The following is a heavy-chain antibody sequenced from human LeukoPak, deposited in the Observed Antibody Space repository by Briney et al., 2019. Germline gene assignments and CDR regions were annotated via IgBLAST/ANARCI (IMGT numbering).Heavy chain of an antibody. CDR3: ARSREKIYGSYGLGGAFDI. V-gene: IGHV3-30*04. D-gene: IGHD5-18*01. CDR2: ISYDGSNK. J-gene: IGHJ3*02. Sequence: PGGSLRLSCAASGFTFSTYAMHWVRQAPGKGLEWVAVISYDGSNKYYADSVKGRFTISRDNSKNTLYLQMNSLRAEDTAVYYCARSREKIYGSYGLGGAFDIWGQGTMVTVSS. CDR1: GFTFSTYA.